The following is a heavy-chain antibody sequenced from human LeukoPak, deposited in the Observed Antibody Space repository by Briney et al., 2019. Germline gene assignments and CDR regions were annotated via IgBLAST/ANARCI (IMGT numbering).Heavy chain of an antibody. CDR1: GGTFSSYA. CDR3: ASPVEMATITSFDY. V-gene: IGHV1-69*01. Sequence: SVKVSCKASGGTFSSYAISWVRQARGQGLEWMGGIIPIFGTANYAQKFQGRVTITADESTSTAYMELSSLRSEDTAVYYCASPVEMATITSFDYWGQGTLVTVSS. J-gene: IGHJ4*02. D-gene: IGHD5-24*01. CDR2: IIPIFGTA.